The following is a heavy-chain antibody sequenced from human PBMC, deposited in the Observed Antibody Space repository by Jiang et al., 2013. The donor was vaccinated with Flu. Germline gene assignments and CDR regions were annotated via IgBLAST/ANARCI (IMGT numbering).Heavy chain of an antibody. V-gene: IGHV1-69*01. J-gene: IGHJ4*02. Sequence: SSYAISWVRQAPGQGLEWMGGIIPIFGTANYAQKFQGRVTITADESTSTAYMELSSLRSEDTAVYYCARAPMVPVKRYYFDYWGQGTLVTVSS. CDR2: IIPIFGTA. D-gene: IGHD3-10*01. CDR1: SSYA. CDR3: ARAPMVPVKRYYFDY.